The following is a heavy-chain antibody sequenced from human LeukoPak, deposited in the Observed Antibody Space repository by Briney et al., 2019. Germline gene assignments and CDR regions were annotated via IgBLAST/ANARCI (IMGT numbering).Heavy chain of an antibody. CDR1: GGSISSSSYY. D-gene: IGHD4-17*01. V-gene: IGHV4-39*01. Sequence: SETLSLTCTVSGGSISSSSYYWGWIRQPPGKGLEWIGSIYYSGSTYYNPSLKSRVTISVDTSKNQFSLKLSSVTAADTAVYYCAARPDDYADYWGQGTLVTVSS. J-gene: IGHJ4*02. CDR2: IYYSGST. CDR3: AARPDDYADY.